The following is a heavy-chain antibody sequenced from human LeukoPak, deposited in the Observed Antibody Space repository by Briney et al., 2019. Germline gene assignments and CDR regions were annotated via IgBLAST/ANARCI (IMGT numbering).Heavy chain of an antibody. J-gene: IGHJ3*02. CDR3: ARYYDSSGYTQGAFDI. V-gene: IGHV3-66*02. CDR1: GFSVSTNF. CDR2: FYRGGST. Sequence: GGSLRLSCAASGFSVSTNFMSWVRQAPGKGLEWVSSFYRGGSTRYVDSVKGRFTTSRDHSKNTMYLQMNSLRVESTGVYYCARYYDSSGYTQGAFDIWGQGTMVTVS. D-gene: IGHD3-22*01.